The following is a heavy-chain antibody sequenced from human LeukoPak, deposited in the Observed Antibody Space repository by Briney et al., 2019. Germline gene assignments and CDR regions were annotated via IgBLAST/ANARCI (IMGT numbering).Heavy chain of an antibody. CDR3: ATMTFPYNWFDP. V-gene: IGHV1-8*01. CDR2: MNPNSGNT. J-gene: IGHJ5*02. CDR1: GYTFTSYD. D-gene: IGHD3/OR15-3a*01. Sequence: ASVKVSCKASGYTFTSYDINWVRQATGQGLEWMGWMNPNSGNTGYAQKFQGRVTMTRNTSISTAYMELSSLRSEDTAVYYCATMTFPYNWFDPWGQGTLVTVSS.